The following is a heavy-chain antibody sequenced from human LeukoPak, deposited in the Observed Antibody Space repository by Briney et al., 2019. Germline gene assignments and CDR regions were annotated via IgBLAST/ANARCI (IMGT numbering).Heavy chain of an antibody. CDR3: ASSYRITMIVVVTFDY. D-gene: IGHD3-22*01. CDR2: IYYSGST. CDR1: GGSISSSSYY. Sequence: SETLSLTCTVSGGSISSSSYYWGWIRQPPGKGLEWIGSIYYSGSTYYNPSLKSRVTISVDTSKNQFSLKLSSVTAADTAVYYCASSYRITMIVVVTFDYWGQGTLVTVSS. J-gene: IGHJ4*02. V-gene: IGHV4-39*01.